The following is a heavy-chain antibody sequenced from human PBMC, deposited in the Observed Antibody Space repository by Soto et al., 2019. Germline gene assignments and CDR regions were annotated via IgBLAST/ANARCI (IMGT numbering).Heavy chain of an antibody. J-gene: IGHJ4*02. D-gene: IGHD4-17*01. CDR3: ARGGGYYGVLFDY. Sequence: QLQLQESGPGPLRPSETLSLTCNVSGGAISSSSYFWGWVRQPPGKALEWIGHILYSGTTHYNESQKSRDTSSLDTSKNQFSLRLNSVTPADTAVSYCARGGGYYGVLFDYWGQGTLVPVSS. CDR2: ILYSGTT. V-gene: IGHV4-39*01. CDR1: GGAISSSSYF.